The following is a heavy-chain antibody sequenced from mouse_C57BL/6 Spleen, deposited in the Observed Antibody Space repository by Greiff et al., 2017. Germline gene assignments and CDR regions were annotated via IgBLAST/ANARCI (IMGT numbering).Heavy chain of an antibody. CDR1: GYAFSSSW. J-gene: IGHJ3*01. CDR3: ARDDYDFAY. CDR2: IYPGDGDT. Sequence: VQLQQSVPELVKPGASVKISCKASGYAFSSSWMNWVKQRPGKGLEWIGRIYPGDGDTNYNGKFKGKATLTADKSSSTAYMQLSSLTSEDSAVYFCARDDYDFAYWGQGTLVTVSA. V-gene: IGHV1-82*01. D-gene: IGHD2-4*01.